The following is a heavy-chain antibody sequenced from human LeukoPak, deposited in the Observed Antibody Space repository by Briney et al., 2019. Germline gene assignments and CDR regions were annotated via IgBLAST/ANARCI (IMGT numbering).Heavy chain of an antibody. CDR2: ISGSGGST. J-gene: IGHJ4*02. Sequence: PGGSLRLSCAASGFTFSSYAMSWVRQAPGKGLEWVSAISGSGGSTYYADSVKGRFTISRDNSKNTLYLQVNSLRAEDTAVYYCAKDARYFDWLLFYFDYWGQGTLVTVSS. V-gene: IGHV3-23*01. D-gene: IGHD3-9*01. CDR3: AKDARYFDWLLFYFDY. CDR1: GFTFSSYA.